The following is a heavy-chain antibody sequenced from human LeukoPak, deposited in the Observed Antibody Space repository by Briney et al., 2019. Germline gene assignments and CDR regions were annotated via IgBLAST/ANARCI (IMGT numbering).Heavy chain of an antibody. CDR2: ISYDGSNK. CDR1: GFTFSSYG. D-gene: IGHD2-2*01. J-gene: IGHJ6*03. Sequence: PGGSLRLSCAASGFTFSSYGMHWVRQAPGKGLEWVAVISYDGSNKYYADSVKGRFTISRDNSKNTLYLQMNSLRAEDTAVYYCAKDGSIVVVPAAIFYYYYMDVWGKGTTVTVSS. CDR3: AKDGSIVVVPAAIFYYYYMDV. V-gene: IGHV3-30*18.